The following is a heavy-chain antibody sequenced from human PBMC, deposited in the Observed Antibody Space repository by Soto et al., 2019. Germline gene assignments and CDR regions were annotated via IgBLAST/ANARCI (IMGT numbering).Heavy chain of an antibody. V-gene: IGHV1-69*13. CDR3: ARSRVAVTVRLDY. J-gene: IGHJ4*02. CDR2: IIPIFGTA. Sequence: GASVKVSCKASGGTFSSYAISWVRQAPGQGLEWMGGIIPIFGTANYAQKFQGRVTITADESTSTAYMELSSLRSEDTAGYYCARSRVAVTVRLDYWGQGTLVTVSS. CDR1: GGTFSSYA. D-gene: IGHD2-21*02.